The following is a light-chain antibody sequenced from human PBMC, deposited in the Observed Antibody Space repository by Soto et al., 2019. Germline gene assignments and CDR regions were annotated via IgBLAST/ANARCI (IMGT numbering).Light chain of an antibody. CDR2: DAS. CDR1: QNFNGY. V-gene: IGKV3-11*01. Sequence: DILLTQSPATLSLSPGERATLSYRASQNFNGYLARYQQKPGQAPRLLIYDASKRATGIPARFSGRGSGTDFTLTISSLEPEDFAVYYCQQRSNWPPVITFGQGTRLEIK. J-gene: IGKJ5*01. CDR3: QQRSNWPPVIT.